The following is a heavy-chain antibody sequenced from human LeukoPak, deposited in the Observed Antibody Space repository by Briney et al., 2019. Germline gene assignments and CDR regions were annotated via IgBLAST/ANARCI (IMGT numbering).Heavy chain of an antibody. CDR2: VYYTGST. V-gene: IGHV4-59*01. D-gene: IGHD5-18*01. Sequence: SETLSLTCTVSGGSISNYYWTWIRQPPGKGLEWIGYVYYTGSTGYNPSLKSRVTLSVDTSKNQFSLKLTPVTAADTAVYYCARAGYSYDTGYSFDYWSQGSLVTVSS. J-gene: IGHJ4*02. CDR3: ARAGYSYDTGYSFDY. CDR1: GGSISNYY.